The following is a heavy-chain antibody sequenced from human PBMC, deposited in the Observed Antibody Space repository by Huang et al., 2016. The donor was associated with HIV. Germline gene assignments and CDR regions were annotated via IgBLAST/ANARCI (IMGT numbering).Heavy chain of an antibody. CDR2: IYPGDSDT. CDR3: ARQGVGDFVVEPTGLGAFDI. D-gene: IGHD2-2*01. J-gene: IGHJ3*02. V-gene: IGHV5-51*01. Sequence: EVQLVQSGAVVKKPGESLKISCTGSGYTFNGYWIGWVRQMPGKGLEWSGIIYPGDSDTTYSPSFQGQVTISADKSISTAYLQWSGLKASDTAMYYCARQGVGDFVVEPTGLGAFDIWGQGTMVTVSS. CDR1: GYTFNGYW.